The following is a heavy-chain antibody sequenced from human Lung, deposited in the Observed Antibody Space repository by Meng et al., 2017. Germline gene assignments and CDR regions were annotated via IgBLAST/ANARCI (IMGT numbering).Heavy chain of an antibody. CDR3: ARGPTTMAHDFDY. J-gene: IGHJ4*02. V-gene: IGHV4-34*01. CDR1: GGSFSDYY. Sequence: QVQLHQWGAGLSKPSETLSLTCVVSGGSFSDYYWSWIRQPPGKGLEWIGEINHSGSTNYNPSLESRATISVDTSQNNLSLKLSSVTAADSAVYYCARGPTTMAHDFDYWGQGTLVTVSS. CDR2: INHSGST. D-gene: IGHD4-11*01.